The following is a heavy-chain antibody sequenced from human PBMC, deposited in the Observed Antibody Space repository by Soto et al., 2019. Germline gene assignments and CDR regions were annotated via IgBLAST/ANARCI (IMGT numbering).Heavy chain of an antibody. D-gene: IGHD6-6*01. CDR2: ISSSSSYI. CDR3: ARVGAQPVAGFDY. Sequence: EVQLVESGGGLVKPGGSLRLSCAASGFTFSSYSMNWVRQAPGKGLEWVSSISSSSSYIYYAASVKGRFTISSDNEKNSLYLKXNSLSAVDTAVYYCARVGAQPVAGFDYWGQGTLVTVSS. CDR1: GFTFSSYS. V-gene: IGHV3-21*01. J-gene: IGHJ4*02.